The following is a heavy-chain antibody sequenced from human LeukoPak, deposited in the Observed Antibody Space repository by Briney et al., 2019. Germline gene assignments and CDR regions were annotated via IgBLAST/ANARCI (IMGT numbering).Heavy chain of an antibody. Sequence: GGSLRLSCAASGFTFSSYSMNWVRQAPGKGLEWVSSISSSSSYIYYADSVKGRFTISRDNAKNSLYLQMNSLRAEDTAVYYCASSGGSSWDGGEFGYWGQGTLVTVSS. V-gene: IGHV3-21*01. J-gene: IGHJ4*02. CDR2: ISSSSSYI. D-gene: IGHD6-13*01. CDR3: ASSGGSSWDGGEFGY. CDR1: GFTFSSYS.